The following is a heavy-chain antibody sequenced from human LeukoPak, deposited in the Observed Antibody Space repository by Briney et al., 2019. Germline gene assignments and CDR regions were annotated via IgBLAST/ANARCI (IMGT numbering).Heavy chain of an antibody. CDR3: AREGYYGSGSSQYYYYGMDV. V-gene: IGHV3-48*03. J-gene: IGHJ6*04. D-gene: IGHD3-10*01. CDR2: ISSSGSTI. CDR1: GFTFSSYG. Sequence: GGSLRLSCAASGFTFSSYGMNWVRQAPGKGLEWVSYISSSGSTIYYADSVKGRFTISRDNAKNSLYLQMNSLRAEDTAVYYCAREGYYGSGSSQYYYYGMDVWGKGTTVTVSS.